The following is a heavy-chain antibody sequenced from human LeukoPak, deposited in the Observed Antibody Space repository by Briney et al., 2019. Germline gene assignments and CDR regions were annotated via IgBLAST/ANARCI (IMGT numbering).Heavy chain of an antibody. D-gene: IGHD6-19*01. Sequence: GGSLRLSCAASGFTFSSYWMSWVRQAPGKGLEWVANIKQDGSEKYYVDSVKGRFTISRDNAKNSLYLQMNSLRAEDTAVYYCARGLGAYSSGWYAFDIWGQGTVVTVSS. J-gene: IGHJ3*02. V-gene: IGHV3-7*01. CDR2: IKQDGSEK. CDR3: ARGLGAYSSGWYAFDI. CDR1: GFTFSSYW.